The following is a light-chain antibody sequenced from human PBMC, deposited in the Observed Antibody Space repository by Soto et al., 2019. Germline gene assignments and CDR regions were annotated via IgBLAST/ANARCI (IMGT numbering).Light chain of an antibody. CDR2: AAS. V-gene: IGKV1-39*01. CDR1: QNINNN. CDR3: QQSSTTPET. J-gene: IGKJ1*01. Sequence: DIQMTQSPSSLSASVGDRVTITCRASQNINNNLNWYQQKPGKAPKLLIFAASILQSGVPSRLSGSGSGTDFTITISSLQPEDFATYYCQQSSTTPETFGQGTKVEIK.